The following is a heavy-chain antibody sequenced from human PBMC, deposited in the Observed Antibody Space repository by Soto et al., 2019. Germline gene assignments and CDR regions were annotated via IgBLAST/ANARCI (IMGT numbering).Heavy chain of an antibody. Sequence: GGSLRLSCVASGFTFGSRAMSWVRQAPGEGLEWVSTITDTGGDTKYADSVRGRFTISRDNSKNTLYLQMSSLRAEDTAVYYCARGFVEITFGGVIKSAYYFDYWGQGTLVTVSS. V-gene: IGHV3-23*01. D-gene: IGHD3-16*02. CDR1: GFTFGSRA. CDR3: ARGFVEITFGGVIKSAYYFDY. J-gene: IGHJ4*02. CDR2: ITDTGGDT.